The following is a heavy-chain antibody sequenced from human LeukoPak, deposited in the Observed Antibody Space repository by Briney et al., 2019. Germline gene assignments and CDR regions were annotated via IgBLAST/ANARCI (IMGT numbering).Heavy chain of an antibody. CDR3: AKDRSAFLSYPYYDSSGYDY. J-gene: IGHJ4*02. Sequence: PGGSLRPSCAASGFTFSSYAMSWVRQAPGKGLEWVSAISGSGGSTYYADSVRGRFTISRDNSKNTLYLQMNSLRAEDTAVYYCAKDRSAFLSYPYYDSSGYDYWGQGTLVTVSS. D-gene: IGHD3-22*01. V-gene: IGHV3-23*01. CDR1: GFTFSSYA. CDR2: ISGSGGST.